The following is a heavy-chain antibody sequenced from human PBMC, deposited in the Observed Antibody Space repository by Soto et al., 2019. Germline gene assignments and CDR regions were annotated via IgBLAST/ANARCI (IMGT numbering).Heavy chain of an antibody. CDR2: IIPIFGTA. D-gene: IGHD1-26*01. J-gene: IGHJ3*02. CDR3: ARGVGGMIWGAFDI. CDR1: GGTFSSYA. V-gene: IGHV1-69*13. Sequence: GASVKVSCKASGGTFSSYAISWVRQAPGQGLEWMGGIIPIFGTANYARKFQGRVTITADESTSTAYMELSSLRSEDTAVYYCARGVGGMIWGAFDIWGQGTMVTVS.